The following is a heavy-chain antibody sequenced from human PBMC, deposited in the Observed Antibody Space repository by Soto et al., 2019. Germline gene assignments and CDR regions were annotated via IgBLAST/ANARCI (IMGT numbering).Heavy chain of an antibody. CDR1: GGSFGKSA. CDR2: FIPVYRTL. V-gene: IGHV1-69*13. CDR3: ATGVIWIGYFTVDS. Sequence: ASVKLSCKASGGSFGKSAINWVRETPGQGLEWLGGFIPVYRTLNYAQKFQGRVTITADESTGTAYMTLSSLASDDTAVYYCATGVIWIGYFTVDSWGQGTRVTVLL. D-gene: IGHD3-3*01. J-gene: IGHJ4*02.